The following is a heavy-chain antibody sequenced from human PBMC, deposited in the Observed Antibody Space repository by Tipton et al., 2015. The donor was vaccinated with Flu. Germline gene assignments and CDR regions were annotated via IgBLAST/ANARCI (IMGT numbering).Heavy chain of an antibody. CDR3: ARHTGDSVRGVIDY. Sequence: TLSLTCAVYGGSFSGYYWSWIRRPPGKGLEWIGTIYHSGTTYYNPSLKSRLTISVDTSKNQFSLRLSSVTAADTAVYYCARHTGDSVRGVIDYWGQGTLVTVSS. CDR1: GGSFSGYY. V-gene: IGHV4-34*01. J-gene: IGHJ4*02. D-gene: IGHD3-10*02. CDR2: IYHSGTT.